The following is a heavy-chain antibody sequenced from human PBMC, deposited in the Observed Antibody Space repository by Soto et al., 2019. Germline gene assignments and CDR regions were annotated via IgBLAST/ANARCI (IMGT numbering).Heavy chain of an antibody. Sequence: SQTLSLTCAISGDSVSSNSAAWNWIRQSPSRGLEWLGRTYYRSKWYNDYAVSVKSRITINPDTSKNQFSRQLNSVTPEDTAVYYCARESVKVVVVPAAIQRFYFDYWGQGTLVTVSS. D-gene: IGHD2-2*02. J-gene: IGHJ4*02. CDR2: TYYRSKWYN. CDR1: GDSVSSNSAA. CDR3: ARESVKVVVVPAAIQRFYFDY. V-gene: IGHV6-1*01.